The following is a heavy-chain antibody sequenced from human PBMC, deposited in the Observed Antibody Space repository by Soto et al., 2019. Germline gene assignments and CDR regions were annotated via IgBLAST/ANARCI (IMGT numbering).Heavy chain of an antibody. D-gene: IGHD6-19*01. V-gene: IGHV1-3*01. J-gene: IGHJ4*02. CDR2: INAGNGNT. CDR3: ARAVAVPADFDY. CDR1: GYTFTGYC. Sequence: ASVNVSCKASGYTFTGYCRHWVRQAPGQRLEWMGWINAGNGNTKYSQKFQGRVTITRDTSASTAYMELSSLRSEDTAVYYCARAVAVPADFDYWGQGTLVTVSS.